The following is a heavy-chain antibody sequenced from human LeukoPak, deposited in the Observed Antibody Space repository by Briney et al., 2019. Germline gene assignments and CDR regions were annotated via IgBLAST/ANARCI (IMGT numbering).Heavy chain of an antibody. D-gene: IGHD3-10*01. CDR1: GFTFSSYA. V-gene: IGHV3-23*01. CDR2: ISGSGGSA. Sequence: GGSLRLSCAASGFTFSSYAMSWVRQAPGKGLEWVSAISGSGGSAYYADSVKGRFTISRDNSKNTLYLQMNSLRAEDTAVYYCAKDLGSNYGSFAYYYGMDVWGQGTTATVSS. J-gene: IGHJ6*02. CDR3: AKDLGSNYGSFAYYYGMDV.